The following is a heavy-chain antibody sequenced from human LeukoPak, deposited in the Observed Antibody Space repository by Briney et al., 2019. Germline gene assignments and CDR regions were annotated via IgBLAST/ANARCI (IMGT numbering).Heavy chain of an antibody. CDR2: IYYSGST. D-gene: IGHD6-13*01. J-gene: IGHJ4*02. CDR3: ARGESAAAGNY. Sequence: SETLSLTCTVSGGSISSSTYYWGWIRQPPGKGLEWIGTIYYSGSTYYNPSLKSRVTISVDTSKNQFSLKLSSVTAADTAVYYCARGESAAAGNYWGQGTLVTVSS. CDR1: GGSISSSTYY. V-gene: IGHV4-39*07.